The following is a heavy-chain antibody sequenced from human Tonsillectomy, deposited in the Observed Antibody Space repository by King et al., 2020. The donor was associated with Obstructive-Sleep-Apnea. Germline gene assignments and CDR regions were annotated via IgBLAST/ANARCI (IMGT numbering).Heavy chain of an antibody. CDR2: IIPILGIA. D-gene: IGHD3-3*01. CDR1: GGTFSKYG. Sequence: QLVQSGAEVKRPGSSVKVSCKASGGTFSKYGISWVRQAPGQGLEWMGAIIPILGIANYAQKFQGRVTIIADKSTSTAYMELSSLRSEDTAVYYCALAVGVVSLYGMDVWVQGTTVTVSS. J-gene: IGHJ6*02. V-gene: IGHV1-69*04. CDR3: ALAVGVVSLYGMDV.